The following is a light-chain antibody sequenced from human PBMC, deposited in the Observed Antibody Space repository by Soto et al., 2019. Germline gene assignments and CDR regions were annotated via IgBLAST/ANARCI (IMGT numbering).Light chain of an antibody. Sequence: EIVMTQSPATLSVSPGERATLSCRASQSVSSNLAWYQQKPGQAPRLLIYGASTRATGIPARFSGSGYGTEFTLTISSLQSEDFAVYYCQQYNNWHPYTFGQGTKLEIK. J-gene: IGKJ2*01. CDR3: QQYNNWHPYT. CDR1: QSVSSN. V-gene: IGKV3-15*01. CDR2: GAS.